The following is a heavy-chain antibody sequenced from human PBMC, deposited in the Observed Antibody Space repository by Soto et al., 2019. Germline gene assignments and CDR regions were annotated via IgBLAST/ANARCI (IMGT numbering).Heavy chain of an antibody. Sequence: PGGSLRLSCAASGFTFSSYAMSWVRQAPGKGLEWVSAISGSGGSTYYADSVKGRFTISRDNSKNTLYLQMNSLRAEDTAVYYCAVGRHKTSGSNTWFDPWGRGTLVTVSS. D-gene: IGHD3-22*01. CDR2: ISGSGGST. J-gene: IGHJ5*02. V-gene: IGHV3-23*01. CDR1: GFTFSSYA. CDR3: AVGRHKTSGSNTWFDP.